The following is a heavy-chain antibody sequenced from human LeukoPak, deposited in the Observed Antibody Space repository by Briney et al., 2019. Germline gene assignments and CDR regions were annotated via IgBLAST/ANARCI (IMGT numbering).Heavy chain of an antibody. CDR1: GDTFSSYA. CDR3: ATSMTTVTTGWFDP. V-gene: IGHV1-24*01. CDR2: FDPEDGET. Sequence: ASVKVSCKASGDTFSSYAISWVRQAPGQGLEWMGGFDPEDGETIYAQKFQGRVTMTEDTSTDTAYMELSSLRSEDTAVYYCATSMTTVTTGWFDPWGQGTLVTVSS. D-gene: IGHD4-17*01. J-gene: IGHJ5*02.